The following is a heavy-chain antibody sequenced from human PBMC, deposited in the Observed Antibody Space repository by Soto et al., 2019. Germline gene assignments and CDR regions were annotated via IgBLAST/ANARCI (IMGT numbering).Heavy chain of an antibody. CDR2: IYYSGST. D-gene: IGHD3-22*01. J-gene: IGHJ4*02. CDR3: AGAKRSHYYDSSGYLDY. Sequence: SETLSLTCTVSGGSVSSGSYYWSWIRQPPGKGLEWIGYIYYSGSTNYNPSLKSRVTISVDTSKNQFYLKLSSVTAADTAVYYCAGAKRSHYYDSSGYLDYWGQGTLVTVS. V-gene: IGHV4-61*01. CDR1: GGSVSSGSYY.